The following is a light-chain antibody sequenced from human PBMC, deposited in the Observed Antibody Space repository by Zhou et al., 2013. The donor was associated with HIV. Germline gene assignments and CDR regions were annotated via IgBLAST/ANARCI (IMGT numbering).Light chain of an antibody. CDR2: AAS. CDR3: QQYKSFLLS. Sequence: DIQMTQSPSSLSASVGDRVTITCRASQSISSYLNWYQQKPGKAPKLLIYAASSLQSGVPSRFSGSGSGIDFTLTITGLQPDDLATYFCQQYKSFLLSFGGGTSVEIK. J-gene: IGKJ4*01. V-gene: IGKV1-39*01. CDR1: QSISSY.